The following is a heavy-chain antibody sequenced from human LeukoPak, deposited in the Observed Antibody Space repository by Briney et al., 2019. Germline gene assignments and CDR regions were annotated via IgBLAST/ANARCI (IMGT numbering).Heavy chain of an antibody. V-gene: IGHV4-59*01. J-gene: IGHJ4*02. CDR2: AYFSGST. CDR1: DDSIRNYY. D-gene: IGHD1-26*01. CDR3: ATYSGSSGFGY. Sequence: SETLSLTCTDSDDSIRNYYWSWGRQPPGKGLEWIGNAYFSGSTNYNPSLKSRVTMSVDTSKNQFSLKLSSMTAADTAVYYCATYSGSSGFGYWGQGTLVTVSS.